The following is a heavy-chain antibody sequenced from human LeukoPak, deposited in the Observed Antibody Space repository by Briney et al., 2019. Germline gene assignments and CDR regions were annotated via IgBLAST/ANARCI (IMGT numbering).Heavy chain of an antibody. D-gene: IGHD5-18*01. CDR3: AREGYNYGSDAFDI. CDR1: GFTLSDHN. Sequence: GGSLRLSCVASGFTLSDHNMDWVRQATGKGLEWVGRSRKRGNKYVTENAASVKGRFTISRDDSNNSLYLQMNSLRTEDTAVYYCAREGYNYGSDAFDIWGQGTMVTVSS. V-gene: IGHV3-72*01. CDR2: SRKRGNKYVT. J-gene: IGHJ3*02.